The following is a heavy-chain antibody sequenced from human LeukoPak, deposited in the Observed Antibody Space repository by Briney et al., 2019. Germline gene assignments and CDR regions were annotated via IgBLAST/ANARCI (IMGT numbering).Heavy chain of an antibody. Sequence: ASVKVSCTASGYTFTSYYMHWVRQAPGQGLEWMGIINPSGGSTSYAQKFQGRVTMTRDTSTSTVYMELSSLRSEDTAVYYCARGSNSSWYSDYYGMDVWGKGTTVTVSS. J-gene: IGHJ6*04. CDR2: INPSGGST. D-gene: IGHD6-13*01. CDR1: GYTFTSYY. V-gene: IGHV1-46*01. CDR3: ARGSNSSWYSDYYGMDV.